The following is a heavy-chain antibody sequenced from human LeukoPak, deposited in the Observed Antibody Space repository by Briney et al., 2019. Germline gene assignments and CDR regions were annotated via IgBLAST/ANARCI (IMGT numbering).Heavy chain of an antibody. CDR2: ISSSSSYI. CDR1: GFTFSSYS. CDR3: AKDRYYDSSAQDY. J-gene: IGHJ4*02. D-gene: IGHD3-22*01. V-gene: IGHV3-21*01. Sequence: GGTLRLSCAASGFTFSSYSMNWVRQAPGKGLEWVSSISSSSSYIYYADSVKGRFTISRDNSKNTLYLQMNSLRAEDTAVYYCAKDRYYDSSAQDYWGQGTLVTVSS.